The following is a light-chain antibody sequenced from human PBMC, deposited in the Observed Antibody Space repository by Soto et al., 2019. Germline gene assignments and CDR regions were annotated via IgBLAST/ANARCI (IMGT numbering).Light chain of an antibody. V-gene: IGLV2-23*01. CDR2: EGS. CDR1: KFDIGRYNY. J-gene: IGLJ1*01. Sequence: QSALTQPASLSGSPGQTITISCAGTKFDIGRYNYVSWYQQHPGIAPKLIIYEGSRRPSGISHRFSGSRSGNTASLTISGLRAEDEADYYCCSYANSGSFVFGTGTKVTVL. CDR3: CSYANSGSFV.